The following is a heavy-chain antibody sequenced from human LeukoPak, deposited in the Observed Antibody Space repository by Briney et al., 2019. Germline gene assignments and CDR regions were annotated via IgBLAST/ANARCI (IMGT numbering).Heavy chain of an antibody. CDR1: GCSISTYY. CDR2: IPYSGKT. D-gene: IGHD3-16*01. J-gene: IGHJ3*02. V-gene: IGHV4-59*01. Sequence: SETLPLTCFVYGCSISTYYYNWIPQPPAKGLEWIGYIPYSGKTNYNPSLKSRVTNAVDKYKNQFSLKLSYVTAAGAAVYFCPRDEDCPGIIGDLGAFDIWGKGTMVTV. CDR3: PRDEDCPGIIGDLGAFDI.